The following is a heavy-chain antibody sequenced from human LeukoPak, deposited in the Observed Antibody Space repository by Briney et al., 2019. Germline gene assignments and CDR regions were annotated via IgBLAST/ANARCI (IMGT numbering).Heavy chain of an antibody. D-gene: IGHD2-15*01. Sequence: GGSLRLSCAASGLTFSSFAMSWVRQAPGKGLEWVSAISGSGVTTYYADSVKGRFTISRDNPKNTLYLQMNSLRAEDTAVYFCANYYCSGGTCSHFDYWGQGSQVTVSS. V-gene: IGHV3-23*01. CDR3: ANYYCSGGTCSHFDY. CDR2: ISGSGVTT. J-gene: IGHJ4*02. CDR1: GLTFSSFA.